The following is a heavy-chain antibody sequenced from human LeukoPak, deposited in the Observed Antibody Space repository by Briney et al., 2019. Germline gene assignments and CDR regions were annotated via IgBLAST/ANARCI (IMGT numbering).Heavy chain of an antibody. V-gene: IGHV3-23*01. J-gene: IGHJ3*02. Sequence: PGGSLRLSCAASGFTFSSYAMSWVRQVPGKGLGWVSGISGSGGSAYYADSVKGRFTISRDNSKNTLYLQVNSLRAEDTAVYYCAKVDYYDGSGYYYDAFDIWGQGAMVTVSS. D-gene: IGHD3-22*01. CDR2: ISGSGGSA. CDR3: AKVDYYDGSGYYYDAFDI. CDR1: GFTFSSYA.